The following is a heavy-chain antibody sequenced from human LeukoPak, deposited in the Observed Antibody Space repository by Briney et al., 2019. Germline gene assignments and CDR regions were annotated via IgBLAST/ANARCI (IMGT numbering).Heavy chain of an antibody. CDR3: ARDLGYSGSYADDY. J-gene: IGHJ4*02. V-gene: IGHV3-20*04. D-gene: IGHD1-26*01. CDR2: INWNGGST. Sequence: PGGSLRLSCAASGFTFDDYGMSWVRQAPGKGLEWVSGINWNGGSTGYADSVKGRFTISRDNAKNSLYLQMNSLRAEDTALYYCARDLGYSGSYADDYWGQGTLVTVSS. CDR1: GFTFDDYG.